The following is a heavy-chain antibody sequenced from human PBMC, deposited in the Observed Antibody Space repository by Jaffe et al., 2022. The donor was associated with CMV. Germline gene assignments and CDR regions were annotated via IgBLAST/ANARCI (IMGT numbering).Heavy chain of an antibody. CDR1: GFTFSSYG. CDR2: IWYDGSNK. CDR3: ARGVVEQQLYNWFDP. Sequence: QVQLVESGGGVVQPGRSLRLSCAASGFTFSSYGMHWVRQAPGKGLEWVAVIWYDGSNKYYADSVKGRFTISRDNSKNTLYLQMNSLRAEDTAVYYCARGVVEQQLYNWFDPWGQGTLVTVSS. J-gene: IGHJ5*02. V-gene: IGHV3-33*01. D-gene: IGHD6-13*01.